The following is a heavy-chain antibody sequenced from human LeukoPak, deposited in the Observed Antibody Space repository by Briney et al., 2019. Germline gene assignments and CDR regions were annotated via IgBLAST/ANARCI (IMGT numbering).Heavy chain of an antibody. Sequence: PGGSLRLSCAASGFTFSSYGMHWVRQAPGKGLEWVAVISYDGSNKYYADSVKGRFTISRDNSKNTLYLQMNSLRAEDTAVYYCARSRIAVASYYFDYWGQGTLVTVSS. V-gene: IGHV3-30*03. J-gene: IGHJ4*02. CDR3: ARSRIAVASYYFDY. D-gene: IGHD6-19*01. CDR2: ISYDGSNK. CDR1: GFTFSSYG.